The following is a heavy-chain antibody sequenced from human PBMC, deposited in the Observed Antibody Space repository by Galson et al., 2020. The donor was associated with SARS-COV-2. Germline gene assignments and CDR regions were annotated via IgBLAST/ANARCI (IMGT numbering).Heavy chain of an antibody. CDR3: AADLGDYVNYYYGMDV. J-gene: IGHJ6*02. Sequence: TGGSLSLSCAASGFTFSSYGMHWVRQAPGKGLEWVAVIWYDGSNKYYADSVKGRFTISRDNSKNTLYLQMNSLRAEDTAVYYCAADLGDYVNYYYGMDVWGQGTTVTVS. CDR1: GFTFSSYG. CDR2: IWYDGSNK. D-gene: IGHD4-17*01. V-gene: IGHV3-33*01.